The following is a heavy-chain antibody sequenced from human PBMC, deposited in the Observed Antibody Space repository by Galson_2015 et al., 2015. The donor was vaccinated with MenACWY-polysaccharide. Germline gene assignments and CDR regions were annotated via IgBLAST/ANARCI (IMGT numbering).Heavy chain of an antibody. CDR2: IYYSGST. CDR1: GGSISSSSYY. Sequence: TLSLTCTVSGGSISSSSYYWGWIRQPPGKGLEWIGSIYYSGSTYYNPSLKSRVTISVDTSKNQFSLKLSSVTAADTAVCYCARLRGDTAGRAYFDLWGRGTLVTVSS. V-gene: IGHV4-39*01. D-gene: IGHD2-21*02. J-gene: IGHJ2*01. CDR3: ARLRGDTAGRAYFDL.